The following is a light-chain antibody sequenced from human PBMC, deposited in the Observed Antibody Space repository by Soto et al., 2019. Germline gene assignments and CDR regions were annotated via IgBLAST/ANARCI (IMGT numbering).Light chain of an antibody. Sequence: EIVMTQSPATLSVSPGERATLSCRASQSVSSNLAWYQQKPGQAPRLLIYGASTRATGIPARFSGSGSGTEFTLTIRSLQSEDFAVYYCQQYNNWLTFGQGTKVDIK. J-gene: IGKJ1*01. V-gene: IGKV3-15*01. CDR3: QQYNNWLT. CDR2: GAS. CDR1: QSVSSN.